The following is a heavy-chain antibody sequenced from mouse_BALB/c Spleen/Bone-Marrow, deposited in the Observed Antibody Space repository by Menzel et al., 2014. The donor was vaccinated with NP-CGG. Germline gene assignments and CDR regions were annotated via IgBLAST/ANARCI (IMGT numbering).Heavy chain of an antibody. Sequence: EVKLMESGPELVKPGATMKISCKASGYSFTGYTINWVQQSHGKNLEWIRLINPYNGGTSYNQKLKGKATLNVDKSSSTAYMELLSLTPEDSAGDYCARYYRYDFDYWGQGTTLTVSS. J-gene: IGHJ2*01. CDR1: GYSFTGYT. V-gene: IGHV1-25*01. D-gene: IGHD2-14*01. CDR3: ARYYRYDFDY. CDR2: INPYNGGT.